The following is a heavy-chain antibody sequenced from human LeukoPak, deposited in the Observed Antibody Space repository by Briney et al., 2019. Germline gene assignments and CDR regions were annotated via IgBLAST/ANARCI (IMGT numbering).Heavy chain of an antibody. V-gene: IGHV3-48*03. CDR1: GFTFSSYE. Sequence: PGGSLRLSCAASGFTFSSYEMNWVRQAPGKGLEWFSYISYSGSPIYYADSVKGRFTISRDNAKNSLYLQMNSLRAEDTAVYYCATVGRAARPVYWGQGTLVTVSS. CDR3: ATVGRAARPVY. CDR2: ISYSGSPI. J-gene: IGHJ1*01. D-gene: IGHD6-6*01.